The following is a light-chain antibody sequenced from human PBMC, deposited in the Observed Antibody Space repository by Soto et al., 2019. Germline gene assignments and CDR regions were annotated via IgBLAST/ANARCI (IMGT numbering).Light chain of an antibody. CDR1: TPYIGDNY. CDR2: DNN. Sequence: QSVLTQPPSVSAAPGEKVTISCSRHTPYIGDNYMSWYQQFPGAAPTLLIYDNNKRPSGIPDRFSGFKFGTSGALDITGLQTGDEADYFCGTWDSTLSVWVFGGGTQLTVL. V-gene: IGLV1-51*01. J-gene: IGLJ3*02. CDR3: GTWDSTLSVWV.